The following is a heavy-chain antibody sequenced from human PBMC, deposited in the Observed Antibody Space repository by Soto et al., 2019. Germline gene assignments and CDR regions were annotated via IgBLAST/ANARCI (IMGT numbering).Heavy chain of an antibody. Sequence: GGSLXLSCAASGFXVSXNYXXWVRQAPGRGLEWVSVIFSGGSTYYADSVKGRFTISRDTSKNTLYLQMNSLRAEDTAVYYCAKDRASPAPPMDVWGQGTTVTVSS. D-gene: IGHD6-6*01. J-gene: IGHJ6*02. CDR2: IFSGGST. CDR1: GFXVSXNY. V-gene: IGHV3-53*01. CDR3: AKDRASPAPPMDV.